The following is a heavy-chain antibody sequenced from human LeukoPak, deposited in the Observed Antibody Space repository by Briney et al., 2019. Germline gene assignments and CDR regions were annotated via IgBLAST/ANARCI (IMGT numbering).Heavy chain of an antibody. Sequence: SETLSLTCTVSGGSISSSSYYWGWIRQPPGKGLEWIGSIYYSGSTYYNPSLKSGVTISVDTSKNQFSLKLRSVTAADTAVYYCALLWFGESNWFDPWGQGTLVTVSS. CDR3: ALLWFGESNWFDP. CDR2: IYYSGST. D-gene: IGHD3-10*01. CDR1: GGSISSSSYY. V-gene: IGHV4-39*01. J-gene: IGHJ5*02.